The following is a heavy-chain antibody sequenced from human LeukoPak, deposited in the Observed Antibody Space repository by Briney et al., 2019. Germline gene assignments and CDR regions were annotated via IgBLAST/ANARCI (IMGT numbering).Heavy chain of an antibody. CDR2: IYSSGST. Sequence: SETLSLTCTVSGGSMSSYYWSWIRKPAGKGLEWIGRIYSSGSTNYNPSLKSRVTMSVDTSKNQFSLKRSSVTAADTAMYYCATYYCSSVCRFDNWGQGTLVTVSS. V-gene: IGHV4-4*07. D-gene: IGHD2-2*01. CDR3: ATYYCSSVCRFDN. CDR1: GGSMSSYY. J-gene: IGHJ4*02.